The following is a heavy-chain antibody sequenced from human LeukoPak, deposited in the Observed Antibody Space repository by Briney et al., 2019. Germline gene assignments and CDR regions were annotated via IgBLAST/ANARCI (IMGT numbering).Heavy chain of an antibody. Sequence: GGSLRLSCAASGFTFSSYWMTWVRQAPGKGLEWVANIKQDGSEKYYVDSVKGRFTISRDNAKNSLYLQMNSLRAEDTAVYYCARDDSSGFLVVYFDYWGQGTLVTVSS. D-gene: IGHD3-22*01. CDR3: ARDDSSGFLVVYFDY. CDR1: GFTFSSYW. CDR2: IKQDGSEK. J-gene: IGHJ4*02. V-gene: IGHV3-7*01.